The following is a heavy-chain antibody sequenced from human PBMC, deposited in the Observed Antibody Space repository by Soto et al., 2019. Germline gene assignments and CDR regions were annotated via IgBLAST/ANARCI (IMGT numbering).Heavy chain of an antibody. CDR3: ASRERVDAFDI. CDR1: GGSFRRYA. CDR2: IIPILGSP. J-gene: IGHJ3*02. D-gene: IGHD1-26*01. Sequence: QVLLVQSGAEVKKPGSSVKVSCKVSGGSFRRYAISWVRQAPEQGLEWMGGIIPILGSPNYAQKFQDRVTIIADESTSTTYMELSSLRSEDAAVYYCASRERVDAFDIWGQGTMVTVSS. V-gene: IGHV1-69*01.